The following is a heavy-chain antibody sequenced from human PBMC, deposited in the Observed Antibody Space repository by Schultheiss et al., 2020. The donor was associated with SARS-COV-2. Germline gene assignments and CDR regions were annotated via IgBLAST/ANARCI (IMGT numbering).Heavy chain of an antibody. CDR2: ISGRGGST. D-gene: IGHD3-22*01. CDR3: AKVQAYDASGLYGTLDY. CDR1: GFTFNNYG. Sequence: GESLKISCAASGFTFNNYGMSWVRQAPGKGLEWVSTISGRGGSTYYADSVKGRFTISRDNSKNTLYLQMNSLRAEDTAVYYCAKVQAYDASGLYGTLDYGGQGTLVTVSS. V-gene: IGHV3-23*01. J-gene: IGHJ4*02.